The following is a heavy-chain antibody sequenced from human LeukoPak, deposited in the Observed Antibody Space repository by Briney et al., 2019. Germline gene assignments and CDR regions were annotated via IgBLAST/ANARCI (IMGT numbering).Heavy chain of an antibody. CDR1: GGSISSYY. D-gene: IGHD1-1*01. Sequence: SETLSLTCTVSGGSISSYYWSWIRQSPGKGLEWIAWIYYTGTTNYNPSLKSRVTISVDTSKNQFSLRLTSVTAADTAVYFCAREWGTGSSDYWGQGILVTVSS. J-gene: IGHJ4*02. CDR2: IYYTGTT. CDR3: AREWGTGSSDY. V-gene: IGHV4-59*01.